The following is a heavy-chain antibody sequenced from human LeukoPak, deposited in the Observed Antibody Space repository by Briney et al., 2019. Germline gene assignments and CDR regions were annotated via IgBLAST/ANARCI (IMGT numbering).Heavy chain of an antibody. Sequence: GASVKVSCKASGYTFTSYDINWVRQATGQGLEWMGWMNPNSGNTGYAQKFQGRVTMTRNTSISTAYMELSSLRSGDTAVYYCARYCSSTSCYPFPWGQGTLVTVSS. CDR3: ARYCSSTSCYPFP. CDR1: GYTFTSYD. CDR2: MNPNSGNT. D-gene: IGHD2-2*01. V-gene: IGHV1-8*01. J-gene: IGHJ5*02.